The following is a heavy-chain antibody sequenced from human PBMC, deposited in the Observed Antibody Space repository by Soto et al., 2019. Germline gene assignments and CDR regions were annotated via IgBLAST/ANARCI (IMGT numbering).Heavy chain of an antibody. V-gene: IGHV3-66*01. CDR2: IYSGGST. CDR1: GFTVSSNY. D-gene: IGHD5-12*01. Sequence: EVQLVESGGGLVQPGGSLRLSCAASGFTVSSNYMSWVRQAPGKGLEWVSVIYSGGSTYYADSVKGRFTISRDNSKHTLYLQMNSLRAEDTAVYYCARGMATTQLLGYWGQGTLVTVSS. CDR3: ARGMATTQLLGY. J-gene: IGHJ4*02.